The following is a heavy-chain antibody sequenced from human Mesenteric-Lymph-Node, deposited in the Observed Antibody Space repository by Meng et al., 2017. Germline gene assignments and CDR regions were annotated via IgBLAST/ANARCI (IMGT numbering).Heavy chain of an antibody. D-gene: IGHD3-9*01. CDR1: GGSISSSD. Sequence: SETLSLTCTVSGGSISSSDWNWIRQPAGEGLEWIGRIYPNGNTNYNPSLRSRVTIAIDTSKNQFSLKLNSMTAADTAVYYCARDNTVLTGYYTPYYRYWGQGTLVIVSS. CDR2: IYPNGNT. J-gene: IGHJ4*02. CDR3: ARDNTVLTGYYTPYYRY. V-gene: IGHV4-4*07.